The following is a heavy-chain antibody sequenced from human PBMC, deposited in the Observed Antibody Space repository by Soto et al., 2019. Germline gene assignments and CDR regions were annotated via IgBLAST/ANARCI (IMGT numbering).Heavy chain of an antibody. D-gene: IGHD3-22*01. CDR2: IYSGGST. CDR3: ARDLFTYYYDSSAREAPYGMDV. J-gene: IGHJ6*02. CDR1: GFTVSSNY. Sequence: GGSLRLSCAASGFTVSSNYMSWVRQAPGKGLEWVSVIYSGGSTYYADSVKGRFTISRDNSKNTLYLQMNSLRAEDTAVYYCARDLFTYYYDSSAREAPYGMDVWGQGTTVTVSS. V-gene: IGHV3-53*01.